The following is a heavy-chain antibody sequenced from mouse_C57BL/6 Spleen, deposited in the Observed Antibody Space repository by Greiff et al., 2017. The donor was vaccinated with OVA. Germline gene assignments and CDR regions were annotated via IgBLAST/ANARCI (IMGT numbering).Heavy chain of an antibody. J-gene: IGHJ1*03. Sequence: EVMLVESGGGLVKPGGSLKLSCAASGFTFSSYAMSWVRQTPEKRLEWVATISDGSSYTYYPDNVKGRFTISRDNAKNNLYLQMSHLKSEDTAMYYCARGATGWYFDVWGTGTTVTVSS. CDR2: ISDGSSYT. D-gene: IGHD3-1*01. CDR1: GFTFSSYA. CDR3: ARGATGWYFDV. V-gene: IGHV5-4*03.